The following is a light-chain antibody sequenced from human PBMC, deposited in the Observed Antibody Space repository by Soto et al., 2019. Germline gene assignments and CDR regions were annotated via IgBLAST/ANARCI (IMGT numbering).Light chain of an antibody. V-gene: IGKV3-20*01. Sequence: EMGLTQSPGTLSLSPGESATLSSRASQSVNSRFLAWYQNKRDQAPMLLIYAASTRATGIPYRFSGSASGTHFTLTISRLEPEDFAVYYCQQYGDSPPYTFGQGTKLEIK. CDR1: QSVNSRF. J-gene: IGKJ2*01. CDR3: QQYGDSPPYT. CDR2: AAS.